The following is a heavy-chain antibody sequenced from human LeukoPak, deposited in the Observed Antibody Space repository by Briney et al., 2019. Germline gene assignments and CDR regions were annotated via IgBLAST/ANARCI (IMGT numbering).Heavy chain of an antibody. D-gene: IGHD2-2*01. J-gene: IGHJ6*03. Sequence: SETLSLTCTVSGGSISSYYWSWIRQPPAKGLEWIGYIYYSGSTNYNHSLKRRVTISVDTSKNQFSLKLSSVTAADTAVYYCARAQYVRSYYYMDVWGKGTTVTVSS. V-gene: IGHV4-59*01. CDR2: IYYSGST. CDR1: GGSISSYY. CDR3: ARAQYVRSYYYMDV.